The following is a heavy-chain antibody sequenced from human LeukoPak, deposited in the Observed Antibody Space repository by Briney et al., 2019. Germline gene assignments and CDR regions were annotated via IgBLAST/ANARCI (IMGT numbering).Heavy chain of an antibody. Sequence: SVKVSCKASGYTFTSYAMHWVRQAPGQGLEWMGGIIPIFGTANYAQKFQGRVTITADESTSTAYMELSSLRSEDTAVYYCARGDGSGSYFDYWGQGTLVTVSS. D-gene: IGHD3-10*01. CDR3: ARGDGSGSYFDY. J-gene: IGHJ4*02. CDR2: IIPIFGTA. V-gene: IGHV1-69*13. CDR1: GYTFTSYA.